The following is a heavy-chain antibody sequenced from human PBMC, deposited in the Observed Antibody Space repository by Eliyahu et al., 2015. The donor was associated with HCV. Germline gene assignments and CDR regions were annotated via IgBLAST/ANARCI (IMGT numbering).Heavy chain of an antibody. CDR1: GFXFSSYS. J-gene: IGHJ4*02. D-gene: IGHD1-20*01. Sequence: EVQLVESGGGLVQPGGSLRLXCAASGFXFSSYSMNWVRQAPGKGLEWVSYISSSSSTIYYADSVKGRFTISRDNAKNSLYLQMNSLRAEDTAVYYCARDLMLQYNWNEDDYWGQGTLVTVSS. CDR3: ARDLMLQYNWNEDDY. CDR2: ISSSSSTI. V-gene: IGHV3-48*01.